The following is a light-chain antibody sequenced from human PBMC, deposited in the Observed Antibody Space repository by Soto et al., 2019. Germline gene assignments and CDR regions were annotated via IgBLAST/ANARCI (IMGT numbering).Light chain of an antibody. CDR2: WAS. J-gene: IGKJ2*01. CDR1: QNILYSSNNKNY. Sequence: DIVMTQSPDSLAVSLGERATINCKSSQNILYSSNNKNYLAWYQQKPGQPPKLLIYWASTRESGVPDRFSGSGSVTDFTLTISSLQAEDVALYYCHQYYSTPYTFGQETRLDIK. CDR3: HQYYSTPYT. V-gene: IGKV4-1*01.